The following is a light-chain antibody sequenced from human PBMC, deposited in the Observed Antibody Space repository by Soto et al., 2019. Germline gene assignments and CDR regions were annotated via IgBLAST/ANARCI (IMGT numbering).Light chain of an antibody. CDR2: WAS. J-gene: IGKJ2*01. Sequence: DIVMTQSPDSLAVSLGERATINCKSSQSVLYSSNNKNYLAWYQQKPGQPPKLLIYWASTRESGVPARFSGSGFGTDFTLTISSLPAEDVAVYYCHQYYSTPRTVGQGTKLEIK. V-gene: IGKV4-1*01. CDR1: QSVLYSSNNKNY. CDR3: HQYYSTPRT.